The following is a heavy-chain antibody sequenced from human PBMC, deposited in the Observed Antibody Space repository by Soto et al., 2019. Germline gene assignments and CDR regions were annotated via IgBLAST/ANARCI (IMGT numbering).Heavy chain of an antibody. CDR3: ARQLGGVSVAATPPYYYYYYYMDV. J-gene: IGHJ6*03. CDR1: GYTFTSYG. Sequence: ASVKVSCKASGYTFTSYGISWVRQAPGQGLEWMGWISAYNGNTNYAQKLQGRVTMTTDTSTSTAYMELRSLRSDDTAVYYCARQLGGVSVAATPPYYYYYYYMDVWGKGTTVTVSS. V-gene: IGHV1-18*01. D-gene: IGHD2-15*01. CDR2: ISAYNGNT.